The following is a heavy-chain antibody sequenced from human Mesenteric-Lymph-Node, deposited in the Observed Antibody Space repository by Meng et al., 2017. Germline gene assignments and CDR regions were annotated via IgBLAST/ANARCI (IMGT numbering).Heavy chain of an antibody. V-gene: IGHV4-30-4*01. Sequence: QVQLTESGPGLVEPSQTLSLTCTVPGGSMSSGNYYWSWIRQPPGKGLEWIGYIHHSGSAYYNPSLKSRVSISVDTSKNQFSLNLNSMTAADTAVYYCASFDHIPRRNYFDYWGQGTLVTVSS. D-gene: IGHD2-21*01. CDR3: ASFDHIPRRNYFDY. J-gene: IGHJ4*02. CDR2: IHHSGSA. CDR1: GGSMSSGNYY.